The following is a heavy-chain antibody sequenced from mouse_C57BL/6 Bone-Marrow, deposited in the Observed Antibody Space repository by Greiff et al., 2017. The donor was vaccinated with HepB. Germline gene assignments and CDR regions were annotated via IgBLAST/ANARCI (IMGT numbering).Heavy chain of an antibody. Sequence: EVKLQESGGDLVKPGGSLKLSCAASGFTFSSYGMSWVRQTPDKRLEWVATISSGGSYTYYPDSVKGRFTISRDNAKNTLYLQMSSLKSEDTAMYYCARPRYGNYPMDYWGQGTSVTVSS. CDR1: GFTFSSYG. CDR2: ISSGGSYT. D-gene: IGHD2-1*01. V-gene: IGHV5-6*01. CDR3: ARPRYGNYPMDY. J-gene: IGHJ4*01.